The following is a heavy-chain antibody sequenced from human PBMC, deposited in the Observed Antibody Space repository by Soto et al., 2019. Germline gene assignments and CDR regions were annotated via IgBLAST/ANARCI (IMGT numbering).Heavy chain of an antibody. CDR1: GFTFSSYA. V-gene: IGHV3-23*01. D-gene: IGHD3-16*02. CDR2: ISGSGGST. CDR3: AKQITFGGVIARGAFDI. Sequence: VQLLESGGGLVQPGGSLRLSCAASGFTFSSYAMSWVRQAPGKGLEWVSAISGSGGSTYYADSVKGRFTISRDNSKNTLYLQMNSLRAEDTAVYYCAKQITFGGVIARGAFDIWGQGTMVTVSS. J-gene: IGHJ3*02.